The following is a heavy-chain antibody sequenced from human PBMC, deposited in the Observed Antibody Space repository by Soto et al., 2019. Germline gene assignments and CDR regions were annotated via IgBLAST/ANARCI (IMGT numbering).Heavy chain of an antibody. CDR3: ARDGSGF. D-gene: IGHD5-12*01. CDR2: IYSDGST. CDR1: GFTVSNNY. V-gene: IGHV3-53*02. J-gene: IGHJ4*02. Sequence: EVQLVETGGGLIQPGGSLRLSCSASGFTVSNNYMSWVRQAPGKGLEWFSVIYSDGSTYYADSVKGRFTISRDNSKNTLYLQMNGLRAEDTAVYYCARDGSGFWGQGTVVTVSS.